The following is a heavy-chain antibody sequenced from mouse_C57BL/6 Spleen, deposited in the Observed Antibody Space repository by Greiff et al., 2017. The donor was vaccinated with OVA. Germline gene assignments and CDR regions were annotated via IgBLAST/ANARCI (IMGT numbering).Heavy chain of an antibody. CDR3: ARTNIVTHYYAMDY. CDR1: GFSLTSYG. D-gene: IGHD2-5*01. V-gene: IGHV2-2*01. Sequence: VQLQESGPGLVQPSQSLSITCTVSGFSLTSYGVHWVRQSPGKGLEWLGVIWSGGSTDYNAAFISRLSISKDNSKSQVFFKMNSLQADDTAIYYWARTNIVTHYYAMDYGGKGPSVTVS. J-gene: IGHJ4*01. CDR2: IWSGGST.